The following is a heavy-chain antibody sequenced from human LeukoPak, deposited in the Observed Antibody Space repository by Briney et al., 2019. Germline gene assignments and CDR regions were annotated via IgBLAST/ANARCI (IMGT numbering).Heavy chain of an antibody. D-gene: IGHD2-21*01. CDR1: GGSISSYY. V-gene: IGHV4-59*01. J-gene: IGHJ4*02. CDR3: ARGRLPVIFDY. Sequence: PSETLSLTCTVSGGSISSYYWSWIRQPPGKGLEWIGYIYYSGSTNYNPSLKSRVTISVDTSKNQFSLKLSSVTAADTAVYYCARGRLPVIFDYWGQGTLVTVSS. CDR2: IYYSGST.